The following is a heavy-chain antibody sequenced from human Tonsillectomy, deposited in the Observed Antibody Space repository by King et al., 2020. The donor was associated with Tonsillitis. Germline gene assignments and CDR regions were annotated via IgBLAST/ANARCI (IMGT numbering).Heavy chain of an antibody. V-gene: IGHV1-8*01. Sequence: VQLVESGAEVKKPGDSVKVSCKASGYTFTSYDINWVRQATGQGLEWMGWMNPNSGNTGYAQKFQGRVTMTRNTSISTAYMELSSLRSEDTAVYYCARGVSSSGSVDYWGQGTLVTVSS. CDR2: MNPNSGNT. D-gene: IGHD6-6*01. J-gene: IGHJ4*02. CDR3: ARGVSSSGSVDY. CDR1: GYTFTSYD.